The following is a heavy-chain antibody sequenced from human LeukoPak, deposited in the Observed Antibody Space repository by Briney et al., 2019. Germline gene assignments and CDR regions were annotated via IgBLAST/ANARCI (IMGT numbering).Heavy chain of an antibody. D-gene: IGHD5-12*01. CDR3: ARVLEDSITGIDY. V-gene: IGHV3-23*01. J-gene: IGHJ4*02. Sequence: QSGGSLRLSCAVSGFTFSSYAMNWVRQAPGKGLEWVSVISGSGGSTYYADSVKGRFTISRDNSKNTLYLQMSSLRAEDTAVYYCARVLEDSITGIDYWGQGTLVTVSS. CDR1: GFTFSSYA. CDR2: ISGSGGST.